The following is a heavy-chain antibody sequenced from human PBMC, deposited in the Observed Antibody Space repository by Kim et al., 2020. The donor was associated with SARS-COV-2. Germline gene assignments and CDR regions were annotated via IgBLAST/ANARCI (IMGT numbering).Heavy chain of an antibody. J-gene: IGHJ4*02. Sequence: TPSLRRRIAIAVDTPKNQFALKLSSVTAADTAVYYCARNYGYGSGSFYSYWGQGILVTVSS. V-gene: IGHV4-4*09. CDR3: ARNYGYGSGSFYSY. D-gene: IGHD3-10*01.